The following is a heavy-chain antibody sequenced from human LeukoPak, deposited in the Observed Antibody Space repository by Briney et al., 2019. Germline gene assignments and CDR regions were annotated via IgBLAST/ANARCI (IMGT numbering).Heavy chain of an antibody. CDR1: GFTFSTYG. CDR2: ISYDGSNK. J-gene: IGHJ4*02. V-gene: IGHV3-30*18. CDR3: AKGYSGYIDY. D-gene: IGHD5-12*01. Sequence: GRSLRLSCAASGFTFSTYGMHWVRQAPGKGLEWVAVISYDGSNKYYADSVKGRFTISRDNSKNTLYLQMNSLRAEDTAVYYCAKGYSGYIDYWGQGTLVTVSS.